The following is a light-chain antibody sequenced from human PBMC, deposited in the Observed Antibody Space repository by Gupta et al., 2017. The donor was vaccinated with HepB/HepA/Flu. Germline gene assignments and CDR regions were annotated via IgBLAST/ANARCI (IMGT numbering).Light chain of an antibody. V-gene: IGKV3-15*01. CDR3: QQYNTWPPLT. CDR1: QSVSSS. J-gene: IGKJ4*01. Sequence: EIVMTQSPATLSVSPGERATLSCRASQSVSSSLAWYQQKPGQAPRLLIYGASTRAPGIPARFSGSGSGTEFTLTISSLQSEDFAVYYCQQYNTWPPLTFGGGTKVEIK. CDR2: GAS.